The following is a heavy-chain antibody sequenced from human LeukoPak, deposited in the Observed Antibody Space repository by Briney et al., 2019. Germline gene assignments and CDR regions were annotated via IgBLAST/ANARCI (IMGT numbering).Heavy chain of an antibody. V-gene: IGHV4-38-2*02. CDR3: ARDRCSSTSCYYGVDY. D-gene: IGHD2-2*01. Sequence: SETLXLTCAVSGYSISSGYYXXXXRRPXGXXXXXXXXMYHSXXXSYNPSXXXXXXXXVDTSKNPLCLKLSSLTAADTAVYYCARDRCSSTSCYYGVDYWGQGTLVTVSS. CDR2: MYHSXXX. CDR1: GYSISSGYY. J-gene: IGHJ4*02.